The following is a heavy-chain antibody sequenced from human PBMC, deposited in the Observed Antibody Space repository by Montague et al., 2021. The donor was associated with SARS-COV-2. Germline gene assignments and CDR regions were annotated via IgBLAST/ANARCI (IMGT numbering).Heavy chain of an antibody. CDR2: SNHSGST. D-gene: IGHD3-10*01. CDR1: GGSISSSNW. CDR3: ARAPRLKVWLGVHYWYFDV. Sequence: SETLSLTCAVSGGSISSSNWWSWFRQPPGKGLEWLGESNHSGSTNYNTPLRSRVTISVDKSKNQFSLKLSSVTAADTAVYYCARAPRLKVWLGVHYWYFDVWGRGTMVTVSS. V-gene: IGHV4-4*02. J-gene: IGHJ2*01.